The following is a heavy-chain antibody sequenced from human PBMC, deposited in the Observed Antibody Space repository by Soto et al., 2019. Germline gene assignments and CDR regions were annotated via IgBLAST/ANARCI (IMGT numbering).Heavy chain of an antibody. CDR1: GFAFSSYS. Sequence: EVQLVESGGGLVQPGGSLRLSCAASGFAFSSYSMQWVRQAPGKGPVWVSRISSDGRNTTYADFVKGRFTISRDNAENTLHLQMTSLTDADTAVYYCIKASTVTGVGGYRWGQGTLVTVSS. CDR3: IKASTVTGVGGYR. CDR2: ISSDGRNT. J-gene: IGHJ5*02. D-gene: IGHD6-19*01. V-gene: IGHV3-74*01.